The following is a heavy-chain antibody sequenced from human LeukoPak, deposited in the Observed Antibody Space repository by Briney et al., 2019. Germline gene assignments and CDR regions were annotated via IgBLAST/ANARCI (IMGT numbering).Heavy chain of an antibody. CDR2: ISYDGSNK. CDR3: AKDGEIPY. V-gene: IGHV3-30*18. D-gene: IGHD3-10*01. Sequence: GGSLRLSCAAPGFTFSSYGMHWVRQAPGKGLEWVAVISYDGSNKYYADSVKGRFTISRDNSKNTLYLQMNSLRAEDTAVYYCAKDGEIPYWGQGTLVTVSS. CDR1: GFTFSSYG. J-gene: IGHJ4*02.